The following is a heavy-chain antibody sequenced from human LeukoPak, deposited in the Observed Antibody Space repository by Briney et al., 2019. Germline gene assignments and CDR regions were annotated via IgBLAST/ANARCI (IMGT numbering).Heavy chain of an antibody. D-gene: IGHD3-22*01. CDR1: GFSLRSRGMC. CDR2: IDWDDDK. J-gene: IGHJ4*02. CDR3: ARISDHYDSSGYSVFDY. V-gene: IGHV2-70*11. Sequence: SGPALVKPTQTLTLTCTFSGFSLRSRGMCVSWIRQPPGKALEWLARIDWDDDKYYSTSLKTRLTISKDTSKNQVVLTMINMDPVDTATYYCARISDHYDSSGYSVFDYWGQGILVTVSS.